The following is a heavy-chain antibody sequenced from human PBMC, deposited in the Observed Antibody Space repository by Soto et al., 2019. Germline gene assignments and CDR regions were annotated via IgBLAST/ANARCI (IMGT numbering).Heavy chain of an antibody. Sequence: LRLSCAASGFTVNSYSMNWVRQAPGKGLEWVSSISSSSSYIYYADSVKGRFTISRDNAKNSLYLQMNSLRAEDTAVYYCARDKDSSGYYHDYWGQGTLVTVSS. J-gene: IGHJ4*02. CDR2: ISSSSSYI. CDR3: ARDKDSSGYYHDY. CDR1: GFTVNSYS. D-gene: IGHD3-22*01. V-gene: IGHV3-21*01.